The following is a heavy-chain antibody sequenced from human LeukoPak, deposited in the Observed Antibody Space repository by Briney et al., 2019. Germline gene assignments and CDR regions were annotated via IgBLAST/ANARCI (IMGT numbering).Heavy chain of an antibody. CDR2: INPNSGGT. D-gene: IGHD1-26*01. CDR1: GYTFTGYY. Sequence: ASVKVSCKASGYTFTGYYMHWVRQAPGQGLEWMGWINPNSGGTNYAQKFQGRVTMTRDTSISTAYMELRSLRSDDTAVYYCARGDARELLNRYLYWGQGTLVTVSS. V-gene: IGHV1-2*02. J-gene: IGHJ4*02. CDR3: ARGDARELLNRYLY.